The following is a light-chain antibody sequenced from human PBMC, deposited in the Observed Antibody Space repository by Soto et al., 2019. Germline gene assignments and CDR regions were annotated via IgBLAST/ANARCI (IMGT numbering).Light chain of an antibody. CDR1: QCITSH. V-gene: IGKV1-9*01. J-gene: IGKJ4*01. Sequence: IQLTQSPSSLSSSFGDSVTITCRASQCITSHLAWYQQKPGKAPNLLIYGASTLQSGVPSRFSGSGSGTDFTLTINSLQAEDFATYYCQKTRSYPSNFGGGTKVDIK. CDR2: GAS. CDR3: QKTRSYPSN.